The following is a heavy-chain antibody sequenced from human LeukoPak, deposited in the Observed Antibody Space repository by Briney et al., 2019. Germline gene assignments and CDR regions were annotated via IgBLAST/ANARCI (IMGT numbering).Heavy chain of an antibody. CDR2: ISSSGSTI. Sequence: SGGSLRLSCAASGFTFSDYYMSWIRQAPGKGLEWVSYISSSGSTIYYADSVKGRFTISRDNAKNSLYLQMNSLRVEDTAVYYCARDGYGSGSYYHPFDPWGQGTLVTVSS. V-gene: IGHV3-11*04. CDR1: GFTFSDYY. J-gene: IGHJ5*02. CDR3: ARDGYGSGSYYHPFDP. D-gene: IGHD3-10*01.